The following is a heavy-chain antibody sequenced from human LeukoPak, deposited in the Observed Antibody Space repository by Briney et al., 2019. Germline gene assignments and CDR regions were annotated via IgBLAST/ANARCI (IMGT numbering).Heavy chain of an antibody. J-gene: IGHJ4*02. CDR2: IYTSGST. Sequence: PSETLSLTCTVSGGSFSSGTYFWSWLRQPAGKGLEWIVRIYTSGSTNYNPSLKSRVTISLDTSKNQFSLQLSSVTAVDTGVYYCASGSDSFYYFDCWGQGTLVTVSS. CDR3: ASGSDSFYYFDC. D-gene: IGHD1-26*01. CDR1: GGSFSSGTYF. V-gene: IGHV4-61*02.